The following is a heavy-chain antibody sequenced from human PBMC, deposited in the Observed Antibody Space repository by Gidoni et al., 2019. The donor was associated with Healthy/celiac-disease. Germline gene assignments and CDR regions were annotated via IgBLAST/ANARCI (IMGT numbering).Heavy chain of an antibody. J-gene: IGHJ4*02. D-gene: IGHD6-19*01. CDR1: AFTFDDYT. CDR2: ISWDGGST. Sequence: EVQLVESGGVVVQPGGSLRLPCAASAFTFDDYTMHWVRQAPGKGLEWVSLISWDGGSTYYADSVKGRFTISRDNSKNSLYLQMNSLRTEDTALYYCARVREEYSSGWRYFDYWGQGTLVTVSS. CDR3: ARVREEYSSGWRYFDY. V-gene: IGHV3-43*01.